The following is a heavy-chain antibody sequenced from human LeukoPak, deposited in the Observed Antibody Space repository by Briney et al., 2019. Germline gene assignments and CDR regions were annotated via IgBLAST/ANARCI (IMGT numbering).Heavy chain of an antibody. J-gene: IGHJ4*02. Sequence: GESLKISCNGSGYSFTSYWIGWVRQMPGKGLEWMGIIYPGDSDTRYSPSFQGQVTISADKSISTAYLQWSSLKASDTAMYYCARQAGYYYDSSGPLDYWGQGTLVTVSS. D-gene: IGHD3-22*01. CDR3: ARQAGYYYDSSGPLDY. CDR2: IYPGDSDT. V-gene: IGHV5-51*01. CDR1: GYSFTSYW.